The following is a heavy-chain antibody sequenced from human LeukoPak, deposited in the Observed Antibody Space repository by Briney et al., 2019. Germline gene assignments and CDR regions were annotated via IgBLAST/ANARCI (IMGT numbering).Heavy chain of an antibody. CDR1: GFTFNNYG. J-gene: IGHJ6*03. D-gene: IGHD1-26*01. CDR2: IRYDGSNE. CDR3: AKEWELVTYYFYSYMDV. V-gene: IGHV3-30*02. Sequence: GGSLRLSCAASGFTFNNYGMHWVRQAPVKGLEWVAFIRYDGSNEYYADSVRGRFTISRDNSKDTLYLQMNSLRAEDTAVYYCAKEWELVTYYFYSYMDVWGKGTTVTVSS.